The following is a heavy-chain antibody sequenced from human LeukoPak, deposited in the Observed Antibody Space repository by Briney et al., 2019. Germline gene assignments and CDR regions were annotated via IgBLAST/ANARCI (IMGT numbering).Heavy chain of an antibody. CDR2: IYYSGST. D-gene: IGHD4-23*01. V-gene: IGHV4-59*08. J-gene: IGHJ6*02. CDR1: GVSISSYY. CDR3: AGGNSFGYYYYGMDV. Sequence: SETLSLTCTVSGVSISSYYWSWLRQPPGKGLEWIGYIYYSGSTNYNPSLKSRVTISVDTSKNQFSLKLSSVTAADTAVYYCAGGNSFGYYYYGMDVWGQGTTVTVSS.